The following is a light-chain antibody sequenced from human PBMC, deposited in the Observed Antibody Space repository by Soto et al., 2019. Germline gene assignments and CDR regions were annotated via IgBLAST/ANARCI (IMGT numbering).Light chain of an antibody. CDR2: KAS. J-gene: IGKJ1*01. CDR3: QQYNSFWT. Sequence: DIQMTQSPSTLSASVGDRVTITCRASQSISSWLAWYQQKPGKAPKLPIYKASSLESGVPSRFSCSGSGTEFTLTISSLQPDDFATYYCQQYNSFWTFGQGTKVEIK. CDR1: QSISSW. V-gene: IGKV1-5*03.